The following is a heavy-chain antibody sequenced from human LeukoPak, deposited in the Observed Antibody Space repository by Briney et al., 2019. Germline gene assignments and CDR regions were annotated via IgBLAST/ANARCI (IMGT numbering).Heavy chain of an antibody. D-gene: IGHD3-10*01. CDR2: ISAYNGNT. CDR3: AKDPGPNFYFGELSQTGMGY. V-gene: IGHV1-18*01. Sequence: ASVKVSCKASGYTFTSYGISWVRQAPGQGLEWMGWISAYNGNTNYAQKLQGRVTMTTDTSTSTAYMELRSLRSEDTAVYYCAKDPGPNFYFGELSQTGMGYWGQGTLVTVSS. CDR1: GYTFTSYG. J-gene: IGHJ4*02.